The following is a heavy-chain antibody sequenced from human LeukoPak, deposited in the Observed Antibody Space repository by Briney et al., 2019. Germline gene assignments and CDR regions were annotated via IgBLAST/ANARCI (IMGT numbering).Heavy chain of an antibody. Sequence: PGGSLRLSCAASGFTFSSYAMSWVRQAPGKGLEWVSAISGSGGSTYYADSVKGRFTISRDNSKNTLYLQMNSLRAEDTAVYYCARADSDSSGLYDWGQGTLVTVSS. CDR1: GFTFSSYA. J-gene: IGHJ4*02. CDR2: ISGSGGST. D-gene: IGHD3-22*01. CDR3: ARADSDSSGLYD. V-gene: IGHV3-23*01.